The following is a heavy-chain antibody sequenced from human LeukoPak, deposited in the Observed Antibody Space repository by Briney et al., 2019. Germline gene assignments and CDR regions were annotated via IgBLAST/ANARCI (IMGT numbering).Heavy chain of an antibody. V-gene: IGHV3-21*01. CDR3: ARAGYNSAFDY. CDR2: ISSSSNYI. CDR1: GFTFSSYG. D-gene: IGHD5-24*01. Sequence: AGGSLRLSCAASGFTFSSYGMHWVRQAPGKGLEWVSSISSSSNYIYYADSVKGRFTISRDNAKNSLYLQMNSLRAEDTAVYYCARAGYNSAFDYWGQGTLVTVSS. J-gene: IGHJ4*02.